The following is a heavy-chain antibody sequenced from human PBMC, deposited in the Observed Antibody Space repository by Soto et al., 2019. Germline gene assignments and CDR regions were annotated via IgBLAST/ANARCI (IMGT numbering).Heavy chain of an antibody. Sequence: EVQLVESGGGLVQPGGSLRLSCVASGFMFSTYNMNWVRQAPGKGLEWVSSISTSSNYIYYADSVKGRFTISRDNAKNSVYLQMNSLRAEDTAVYYCARPNTPDANGYFDPWGQGTLVTVSS. CDR3: ARPNTPDANGYFDP. J-gene: IGHJ5*02. V-gene: IGHV3-21*01. CDR2: ISTSSNYI. D-gene: IGHD5-12*01. CDR1: GFMFSTYN.